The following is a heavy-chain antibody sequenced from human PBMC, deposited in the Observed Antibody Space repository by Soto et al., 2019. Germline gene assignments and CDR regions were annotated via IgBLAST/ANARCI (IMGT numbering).Heavy chain of an antibody. CDR3: ARPSLVAYDSSGFAAFDI. CDR1: GGTFSSYA. CDR2: IIPIFGTA. Sequence: QVQLVQSGAEVKKPGSSVKVSCKASGGTFSSYAISWVRQAPGQGLEWMGGIIPIFGTANYAQKFQGRVTSTADESTSTAYMELSSLRSEDTAVYYCARPSLVAYDSSGFAAFDIWGQGTMVTVSS. V-gene: IGHV1-69*01. J-gene: IGHJ3*02. D-gene: IGHD3-22*01.